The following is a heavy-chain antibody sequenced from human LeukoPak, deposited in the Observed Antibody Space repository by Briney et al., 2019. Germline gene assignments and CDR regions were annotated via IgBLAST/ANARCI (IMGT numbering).Heavy chain of an antibody. CDR3: ARDGGSGTYAAFDI. Sequence: GGSLRLSCAASGFTFSSYGMTWVRQAPGKGLEWVSYISSSSSTIYYADSVKGRFTISRDNAKNSLYLQMNSLRAEDTAVYYCARDGGSGTYAAFDIWGQGTMVTVSS. V-gene: IGHV3-48*01. D-gene: IGHD3-10*01. J-gene: IGHJ3*02. CDR2: ISSSSSTI. CDR1: GFTFSSYG.